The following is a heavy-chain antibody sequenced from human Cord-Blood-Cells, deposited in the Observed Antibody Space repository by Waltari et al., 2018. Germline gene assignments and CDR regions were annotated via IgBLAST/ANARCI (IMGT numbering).Heavy chain of an antibody. CDR1: GYSFTSYW. V-gene: IGHV5-51*03. CDR2: IYPGKSDT. CDR3: ASLGGY. J-gene: IGHJ4*02. D-gene: IGHD3-10*01. Sequence: EVQLVQSGAEVKQPGESLKISCKGSGYSFTSYWIGWVRQMPGKGLEWKGMIYPGKSDTNYSPSFQAQVTISAAKANSTANLQWRSLKASDTAMYYCASLGGYWGQGTLVTVSS.